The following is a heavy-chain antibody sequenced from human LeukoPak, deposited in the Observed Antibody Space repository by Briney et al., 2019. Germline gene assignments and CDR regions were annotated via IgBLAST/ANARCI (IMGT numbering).Heavy chain of an antibody. CDR3: AKDGYSGYDQPFDY. CDR1: GFIFDDYA. Sequence: GGSLRLSCAASGFIFDDYAMHWVRQAPGKGLEWVSLISGDGGSTYYADSVKGRFTISRDNSKNSLYLQMNSLRTEDTALYHCAKDGYSGYDQPFDYWGQGTLVTVSS. D-gene: IGHD5-12*01. V-gene: IGHV3-43*02. CDR2: ISGDGGST. J-gene: IGHJ4*02.